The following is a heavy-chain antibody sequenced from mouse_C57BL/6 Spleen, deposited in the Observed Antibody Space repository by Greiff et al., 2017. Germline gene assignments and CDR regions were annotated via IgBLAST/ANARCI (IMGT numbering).Heavy chain of an antibody. J-gene: IGHJ1*03. CDR1: GYTFTNYW. Sequence: VKLQESGAELVRPGTSVKMSCKASGYTFTNYWIGWAKQRPGHGLEWIGDIYPGGGYTNYNEKFKGKATLTADKSSSTAYMQFSSLTSEDSAIYYCARSLLRGYFDVWGTGTTVTVSS. CDR3: ARSLLRGYFDV. CDR2: IYPGGGYT. V-gene: IGHV1-63*01. D-gene: IGHD1-2*01.